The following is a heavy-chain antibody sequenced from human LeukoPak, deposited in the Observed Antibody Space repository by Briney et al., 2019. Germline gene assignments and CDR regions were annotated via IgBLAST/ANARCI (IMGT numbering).Heavy chain of an antibody. CDR1: GYTFNTYG. CDR3: ARDREQWVTLGALDV. Sequence: ASVKVSCKASGYTFNTYGINWVRQAPGQVLEWIGWISPFNGNTNYAQNVQGRATMTTDTSTSTAYMDLRGLRSVDTAVYYCARDREQWVTLGALDVWGQGTMVTVSS. D-gene: IGHD6-19*01. V-gene: IGHV1-18*01. CDR2: ISPFNGNT. J-gene: IGHJ3*01.